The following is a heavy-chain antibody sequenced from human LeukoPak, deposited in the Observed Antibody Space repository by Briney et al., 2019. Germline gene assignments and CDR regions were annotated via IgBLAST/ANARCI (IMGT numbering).Heavy chain of an antibody. Sequence: SVKVSCKASGGTFSSYAISRVRQAPGQGLEWMGGIIPIFGTANYAQKFQGRVTITTDESTSTAYMELSSLRAEDTAVYYCAKDYRYCTSTSCYGDDAFDIWGQGTMVSVSS. CDR1: GGTFSSYA. CDR3: AKDYRYCTSTSCYGDDAFDI. D-gene: IGHD2-2*01. J-gene: IGHJ3*02. V-gene: IGHV1-69*05. CDR2: IIPIFGTA.